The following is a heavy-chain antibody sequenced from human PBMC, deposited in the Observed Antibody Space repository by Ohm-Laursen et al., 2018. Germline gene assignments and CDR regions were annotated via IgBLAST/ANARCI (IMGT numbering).Heavy chain of an antibody. CDR1: CGSISSYY. CDR3: ARGQVGSYVYYYYYGMDV. V-gene: IGHV4-59*12. D-gene: IGHD5-18*01. Sequence: SDTLSLTCTVSCGSISSYYWSWIRQPPGKGLEWIGYIYYSGSTNYNPSLKSRVTISVDTSKNQFSLKLSSVTAADTAVYYCARGQVGSYVYYYYYGMDVWGQGTTVTVSS. J-gene: IGHJ6*02. CDR2: IYYSGST.